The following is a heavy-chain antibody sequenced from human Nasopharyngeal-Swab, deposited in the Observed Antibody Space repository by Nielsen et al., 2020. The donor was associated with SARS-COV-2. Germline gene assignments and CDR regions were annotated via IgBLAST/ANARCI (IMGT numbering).Heavy chain of an antibody. Sequence: GESLKISCAASGFTFSTSGIHWVRQAPGKGLEWVAVISYDGSNKYYADSVKGRFTISRDNSKNTLYLQMNSLRAEDTAVYYCARDQGGLLDPWGQGTLVTVSS. CDR3: ARDQGGLLDP. J-gene: IGHJ5*02. CDR1: GFTFSTSG. D-gene: IGHD3-16*01. CDR2: ISYDGSNK. V-gene: IGHV3-30*03.